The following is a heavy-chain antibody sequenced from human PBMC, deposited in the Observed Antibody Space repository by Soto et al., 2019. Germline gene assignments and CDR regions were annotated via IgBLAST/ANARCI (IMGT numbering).Heavy chain of an antibody. Sequence: PGGSVRLSCAGSGFTFINHAMNWVRQAPGKGLEWVTGITGNGETTNYADSVKGRFTISRDNSKNTLYLQMNSLRAEDTAVYYCAKVDCGSSGCRLIDYWGQGTLVTVSS. CDR3: AKVDCGSSGCRLIDY. D-gene: IGHD2-2*01. CDR2: ITGNGETT. J-gene: IGHJ4*02. V-gene: IGHV3-23*01. CDR1: GFTFINHA.